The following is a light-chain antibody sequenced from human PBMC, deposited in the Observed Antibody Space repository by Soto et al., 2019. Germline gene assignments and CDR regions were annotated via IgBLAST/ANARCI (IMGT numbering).Light chain of an antibody. Sequence: EIVMTQSPATLSASPGESATLSCRASQCVSRKLVWYQQKPGQAPRLLIYGASTRATGIQERFSGSGSGTEFTLTISSLQSEDFAVYYCQQYTNWPKTFGQGTKVEIK. CDR1: QCVSRK. CDR3: QQYTNWPKT. CDR2: GAS. J-gene: IGKJ1*01. V-gene: IGKV3D-15*01.